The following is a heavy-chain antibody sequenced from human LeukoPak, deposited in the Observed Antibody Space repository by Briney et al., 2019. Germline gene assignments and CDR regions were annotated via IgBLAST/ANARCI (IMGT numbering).Heavy chain of an antibody. Sequence: SETLSLTCTVSGGSISGYYWSWIRQPPGKGLEWIGYIFYSGSTNYNPSLKSRVTISVDTSKNQFSLKLSSVTAADTAVYYCARGEWDLLLDYSGQGTLVTVAS. CDR1: GGSISGYY. J-gene: IGHJ4*02. CDR3: ARGEWDLLLDY. D-gene: IGHD1-26*01. V-gene: IGHV4-59*01. CDR2: IFYSGST.